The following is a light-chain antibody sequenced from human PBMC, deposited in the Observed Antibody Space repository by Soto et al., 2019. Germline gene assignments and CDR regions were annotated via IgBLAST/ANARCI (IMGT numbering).Light chain of an antibody. Sequence: DIQMAQSPSSLSASIGDRVTITCRASQGISEYLAWYQQRPGNAPNLLIYGASILQSGVPSRFSGSGSGTHFTLTISSLQPEDVATYYCHSYNTMSRTFGQGTKVEIK. CDR1: QGISEY. V-gene: IGKV1-27*01. CDR2: GAS. CDR3: HSYNTMSRT. J-gene: IGKJ1*01.